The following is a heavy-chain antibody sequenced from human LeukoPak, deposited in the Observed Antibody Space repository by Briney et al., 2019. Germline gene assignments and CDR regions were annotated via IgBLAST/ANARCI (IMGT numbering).Heavy chain of an antibody. CDR3: AKDPGSGYSYGYINY. J-gene: IGHJ4*02. Sequence: PGGSLRLSCAASGFTFSTYAMSWVRQAPGKGLEWVSDISGSGGSTYYADSVKGRFTISRDISENTLYLQMNNLRGEDTAIYYCAKDPGSGYSYGYINYWGQGTLVTVSS. CDR1: GFTFSTYA. V-gene: IGHV3-23*01. D-gene: IGHD5-18*01. CDR2: ISGSGGST.